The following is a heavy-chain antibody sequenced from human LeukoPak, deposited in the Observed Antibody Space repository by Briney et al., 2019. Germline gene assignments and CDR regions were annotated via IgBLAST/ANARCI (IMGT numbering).Heavy chain of an antibody. J-gene: IGHJ4*02. V-gene: IGHV1-18*01. CDR2: TSAYNGNT. Sequence: ASVKVSCKTSGYTFSTYTLSWVRQAPGQGLEWMGWTSAYNGNTNYAQKMQDRLTMTTDTSTNTAYMELRSLRSDDTAVYYCARDWDCSGGSCHPHYFDYWGQGTLVTVSS. D-gene: IGHD2-15*01. CDR3: ARDWDCSGGSCHPHYFDY. CDR1: GYTFSTYT.